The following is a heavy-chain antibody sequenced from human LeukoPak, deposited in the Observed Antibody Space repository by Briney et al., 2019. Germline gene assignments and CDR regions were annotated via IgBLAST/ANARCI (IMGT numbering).Heavy chain of an antibody. CDR2: TYYRSKWYN. V-gene: IGHV6-1*01. D-gene: IGHD6-19*01. Sequence: SQTLSLTCAISGDSVSSNSATWNWIRQSPSRGLEWLGRTYYRSKWYNDYAVSVKNRITINPDTSKNQFSLQLNSVTPEDTAVYYCARDGMAVAVGYFDLWGRGTLVTVSS. J-gene: IGHJ2*01. CDR1: GDSVSSNSAT. CDR3: ARDGMAVAVGYFDL.